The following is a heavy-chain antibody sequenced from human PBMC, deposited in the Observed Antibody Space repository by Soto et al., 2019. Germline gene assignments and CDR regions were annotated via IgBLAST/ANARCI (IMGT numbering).Heavy chain of an antibody. CDR1: GFSFSSFA. Sequence: QVQLVESGGGVVQSGGSLRLSCATSGFSFSSFAMHWVRQAPGRGLEWLALTSYDGSDQYNAKSVKGRFTISRDNSKKTLNLHMNGLSAEDTAVYFCARDIYYDASGYFDYWGQGTQVTVSS. CDR3: ARDIYYDASGYFDY. J-gene: IGHJ4*02. D-gene: IGHD3-22*01. V-gene: IGHV3-30*14. CDR2: TSYDGSDQ.